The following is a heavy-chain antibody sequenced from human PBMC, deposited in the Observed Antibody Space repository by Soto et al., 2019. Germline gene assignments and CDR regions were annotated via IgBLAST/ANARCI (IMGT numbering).Heavy chain of an antibody. J-gene: IGHJ4*02. Sequence: ASVKVSCKASGYTFTSYAMHWVRQAPGQRLEWMGWINAGNGDTKYSQKFQGRVTITRDTSASTAYMELSSLRSEDTAVYYCARAYRRTVVVVVPAAGLFDYWGQGTLVTVSS. CDR1: GYTFTSYA. D-gene: IGHD2-2*01. V-gene: IGHV1-3*01. CDR2: INAGNGDT. CDR3: ARAYRRTVVVVVPAAGLFDY.